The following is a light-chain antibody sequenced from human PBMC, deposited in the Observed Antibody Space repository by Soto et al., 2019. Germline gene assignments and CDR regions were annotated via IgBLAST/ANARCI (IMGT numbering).Light chain of an antibody. J-gene: IGKJ1*01. V-gene: IGKV3-15*01. CDR2: GAS. CDR3: LQYNNLPST. CDR1: QSVTSN. Sequence: EIVMTQSPGTLSVSPGERATLSCRASQSVTSNLAWYQQKPDQAPRLLIYGASTRATGIPARFSGSGSETEFTLTISSLQSEDFAVYSCLQYNNLPSTFGQGTKVEIK.